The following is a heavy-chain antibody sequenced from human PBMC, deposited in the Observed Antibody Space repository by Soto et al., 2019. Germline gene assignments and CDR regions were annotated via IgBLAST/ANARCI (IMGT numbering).Heavy chain of an antibody. D-gene: IGHD3-16*02. CDR3: ARDRYSLGY. J-gene: IGHJ4*02. Sequence: QVQLVHSGAEVRKPGASAKVSCKASGYTFTNYYMHWVRQAPGQGLEWMGRTSPHGGSTDYAQRFQSRITITRDTSTSTVYMELNGLRSEDTAVYYCARDRYSLGYWGQGTLVTVSS. CDR2: TSPHGGST. V-gene: IGHV1-46*01. CDR1: GYTFTNYY.